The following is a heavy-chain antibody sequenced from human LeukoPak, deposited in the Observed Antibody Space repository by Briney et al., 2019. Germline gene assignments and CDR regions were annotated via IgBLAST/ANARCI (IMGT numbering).Heavy chain of an antibody. V-gene: IGHV3-7*03. D-gene: IGHD3-22*01. CDR1: GFTFSSYW. CDR2: IKQDGSEK. Sequence: LTGGSLRLSCAASGFTFSSYWMSWVRQAPGKGLEWVANIKQDGSEKYYVDSVKGRFTISRDNAKNSLYLQMNSLRAEDTAVYYCARGPAYYYDSSGYSLDYWGQGTLVTVSS. CDR3: ARGPAYYYDSSGYSLDY. J-gene: IGHJ4*02.